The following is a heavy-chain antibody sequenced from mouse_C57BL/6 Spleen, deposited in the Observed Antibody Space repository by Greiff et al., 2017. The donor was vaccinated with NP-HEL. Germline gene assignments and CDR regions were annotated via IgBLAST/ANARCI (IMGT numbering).Heavy chain of an antibody. CDR3: ARRDYYGSSDYFDY. Sequence: EVQLVESGGGLVKPGGSLKLSCAASGFTFSDYGMHWVRQAPEKGLEWVAYISSGSSTIYYAATVKGRFTISRDNAKNTLFLQMTSLRSEDTAMYYGARRDYYGSSDYFDYWGQGTTLTVSS. V-gene: IGHV5-17*01. CDR2: ISSGSSTI. CDR1: GFTFSDYG. D-gene: IGHD1-1*01. J-gene: IGHJ2*01.